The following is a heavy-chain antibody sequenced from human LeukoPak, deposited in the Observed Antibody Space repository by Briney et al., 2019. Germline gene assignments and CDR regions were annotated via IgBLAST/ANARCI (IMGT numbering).Heavy chain of an antibody. CDR3: ARGNYYDSSGYYGYYYGMDV. V-gene: IGHV4-61*01. CDR2: ISDSGGS. D-gene: IGHD3-22*01. CDR1: GSSVSSGISY. J-gene: IGHJ6*02. Sequence: SETLSLTCSVSGSSVSSGISYWSWIRQPPGEGLEWIAYISDSGGSDYNPSLRGRVTISLDTSKNQFSLRLTSVTAADTAVYYCARGNYYDSSGYYGYYYGMDVWGQGTTVTVSS.